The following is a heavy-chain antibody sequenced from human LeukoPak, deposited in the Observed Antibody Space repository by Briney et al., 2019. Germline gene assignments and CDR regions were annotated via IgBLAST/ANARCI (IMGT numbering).Heavy chain of an antibody. Sequence: PGESLMTSFKGSGYSFTSYWIGWVRQMPGKGLEYMGIIHPGDSDTRYSPSFQGQVTISVDRSSSTPYIQWSRLKASDTAMYYCATHPGGLQSGFDNWGERPLLTVSS. CDR3: ATHPGGLQSGFDN. CDR1: GYSFTSYW. D-gene: IGHD5-24*01. CDR2: IHPGDSDT. V-gene: IGHV5-51*01. J-gene: IGHJ4*02.